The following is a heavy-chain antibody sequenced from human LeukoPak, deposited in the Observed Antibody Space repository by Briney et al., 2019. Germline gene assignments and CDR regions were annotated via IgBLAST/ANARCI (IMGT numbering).Heavy chain of an antibody. V-gene: IGHV1-69*06. D-gene: IGHD3-16*01. CDR3: ARGNDSRDSPHFDY. CDR1: GGTFSNYA. CDR2: IIPIFGTA. J-gene: IGHJ4*02. Sequence: GASVKVSCKASGGTFSNYAISWVRQAPGQGLEWMGGIIPIFGTANYAQKFRGRVTITADKSTRTAYMELSSLRSEDTAVYYCARGNDSRDSPHFDYWGQGTLVTVSS.